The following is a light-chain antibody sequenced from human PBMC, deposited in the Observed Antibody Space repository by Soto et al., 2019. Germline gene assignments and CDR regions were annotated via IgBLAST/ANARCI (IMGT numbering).Light chain of an antibody. CDR3: QQRSNWPRT. V-gene: IGKV3-11*01. CDR2: GAS. Sequence: EIVLTQSPGTLSLSPGERATLSCRASQSVSSRLAWYQQRPGQAPRLLISGASNRATGIPARFSGSGSGTDFTLTISSLEPEDFAVYYCQQRSNWPRTFGQGTKVDIK. J-gene: IGKJ1*01. CDR1: QSVSSR.